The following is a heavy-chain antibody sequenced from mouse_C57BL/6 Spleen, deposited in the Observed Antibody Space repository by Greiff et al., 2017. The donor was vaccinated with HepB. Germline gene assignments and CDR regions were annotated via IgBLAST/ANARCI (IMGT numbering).Heavy chain of an antibody. CDR2: IDPETGGT. CDR3: TNWDGFAY. V-gene: IGHV1-15*01. J-gene: IGHJ3*01. CDR1: GYTFTDYE. D-gene: IGHD4-1*02. Sequence: VKLMESGAELVRPGASVTLSCKASGYTFTDYEMHWVKQTPVHGLEWIGAIDPETGGTAYNQKFKGKAILTADKSSSTAYMELRSLTSEDSAVYYCTNWDGFAYWGQGTLVTVSA.